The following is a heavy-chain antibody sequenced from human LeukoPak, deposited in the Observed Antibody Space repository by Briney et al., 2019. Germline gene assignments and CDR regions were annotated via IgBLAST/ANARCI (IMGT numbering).Heavy chain of an antibody. Sequence: ASVKVSCKVSGHTLTEISMHWVRQAPGKGLEWMAGFDPEDGETIYAQKFQGRVTMTEDTSTDTAYMDLSSLRSEDTAGYYCATVHMMYYSHGSLFDYWGQGTLVTVSS. V-gene: IGHV1-24*01. J-gene: IGHJ4*02. CDR2: FDPEDGET. CDR1: GHTLTEIS. D-gene: IGHD3-22*01. CDR3: ATVHMMYYSHGSLFDY.